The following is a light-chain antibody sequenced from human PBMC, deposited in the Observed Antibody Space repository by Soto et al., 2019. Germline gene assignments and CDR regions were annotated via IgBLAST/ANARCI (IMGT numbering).Light chain of an antibody. CDR1: KLGDTY. V-gene: IGLV3-1*01. J-gene: IGLJ2*01. Sequence: SYELTQPPSVSVSPGQTASITCSGDKLGDTYSCRYQQKPGQSPVLVIYQDAKRPSGIPERFSGSNSGNTATLTISGTQAMDEADYYCQAWHSTTPVVFGGGTKLTVL. CDR2: QDA. CDR3: QAWHSTTPVV.